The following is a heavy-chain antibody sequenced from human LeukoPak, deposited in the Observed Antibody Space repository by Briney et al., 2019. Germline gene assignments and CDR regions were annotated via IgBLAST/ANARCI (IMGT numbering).Heavy chain of an antibody. CDR1: GYTFTSYG. CDR3: ARAFRIQLWTTKAFDI. D-gene: IGHD5-18*01. V-gene: IGHV1-18*01. CDR2: ISAYNGNT. J-gene: IGHJ3*02. Sequence: GASVKVSCKASGYTFTSYGISWVRQAPGQGLEWMGWISAYNGNTNYAQKLQGRVTMTTDTSTSTAYMELRSLRSDDTAVYYCARAFRIQLWTTKAFDIWGQGTMVTVSS.